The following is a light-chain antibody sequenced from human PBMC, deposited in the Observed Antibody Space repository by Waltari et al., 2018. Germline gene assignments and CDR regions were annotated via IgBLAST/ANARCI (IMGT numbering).Light chain of an antibody. Sequence: QLVLTQSPSASASLGASVKLTCTLSSGHSSNVIAWLQQQPEKGPRYLMKVNSDGSHSKGDESPARFAGSSSGAERYLTISSRQSEDEADYYCQTGGHGTWVFGGGTKLTVL. V-gene: IGLV4-69*01. CDR2: VNSDGSH. J-gene: IGLJ3*02. CDR1: SGHSSNV. CDR3: QTGGHGTWV.